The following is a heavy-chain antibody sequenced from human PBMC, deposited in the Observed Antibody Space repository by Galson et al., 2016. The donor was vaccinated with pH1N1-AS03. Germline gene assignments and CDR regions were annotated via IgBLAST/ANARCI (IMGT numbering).Heavy chain of an antibody. V-gene: IGHV3-30*14. CDR2: LSYDDTYK. J-gene: IGHJ3*02. CDR1: GFTLTNHP. CDR3: ARGLQKPSQLWLLAPFDI. D-gene: IGHD3/OR15-3a*01. Sequence: SLRLSCAASGFTLTNHPLHWVRQAPGKGLEWVAVLSYDDTYKYYAESVKGRFSIFRDMSDNTLYLQMGSLRPEDTAIYFCARGLQKPSQLWLLAPFDIWGQGPMVSVSS.